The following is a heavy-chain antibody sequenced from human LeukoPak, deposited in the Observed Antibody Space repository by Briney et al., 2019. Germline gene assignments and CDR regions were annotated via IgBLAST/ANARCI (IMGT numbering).Heavy chain of an antibody. CDR2: IYTSGST. CDR3: ARENRATSVFGAFDI. V-gene: IGHV4-4*07. D-gene: IGHD3-10*01. Sequence: SETLSLTCTVSGGSISSYYWSWIRQPAGKGLEWIGRIYTSGSTNYNPSLKSRVTMSVDASKNQFSLKLSSVTAADTAVYYCARENRATSVFGAFDIWGQGTMVTVSS. J-gene: IGHJ3*02. CDR1: GGSISSYY.